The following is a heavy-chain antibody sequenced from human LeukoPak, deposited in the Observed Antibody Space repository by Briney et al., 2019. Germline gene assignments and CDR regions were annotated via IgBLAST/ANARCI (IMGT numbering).Heavy chain of an antibody. D-gene: IGHD3-22*01. J-gene: IGHJ4*02. Sequence: GASVTVSCKVSGYTLTELSMHWVRQAPGKGLEWMGGFDPEDGETIYAQKFQGRVTMTEDTSTDTAYMELSSLRSEDTAVYYCATVILYYYDSSGSFFNYWGQGTLVTVSS. CDR1: GYTLTELS. CDR3: ATVILYYYDSSGSFFNY. CDR2: FDPEDGET. V-gene: IGHV1-24*01.